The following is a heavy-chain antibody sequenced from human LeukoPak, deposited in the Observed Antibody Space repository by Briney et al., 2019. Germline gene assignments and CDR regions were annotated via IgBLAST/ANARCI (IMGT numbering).Heavy chain of an antibody. D-gene: IGHD3-22*01. CDR2: IYTSGST. V-gene: IGHV4-4*07. Sequence: PSETLSLTCIVSGSSISNYYWSWIRQPAGKGLEWIGRIYTSGSTNYNPSLKSRVTISVDTSKNQFSLKLSSVTAADTAVYYCARVADYYDSSGYYDYWGQGTLVTVSS. CDR3: ARVADYYDSSGYYDY. J-gene: IGHJ4*02. CDR1: GSSISNYY.